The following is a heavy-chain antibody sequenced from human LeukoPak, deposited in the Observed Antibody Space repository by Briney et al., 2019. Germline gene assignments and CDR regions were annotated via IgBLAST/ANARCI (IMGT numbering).Heavy chain of an antibody. Sequence: GGSLRLSCAASGFTFNDKTMNWVGQARGKGLGWVSISSCDDNTEYYADSVKGRFTISRDNSKTSLYLQMNSLRTEDTAVYYCGKGPRRCTGCDGFDILGQGTMVTVSS. CDR3: GKGPRRCTGCDGFDI. D-gene: IGHD1-14*01. CDR2: SSCDDNTE. V-gene: IGHV3-43*01. J-gene: IGHJ3*02. CDR1: GFTFNDKT.